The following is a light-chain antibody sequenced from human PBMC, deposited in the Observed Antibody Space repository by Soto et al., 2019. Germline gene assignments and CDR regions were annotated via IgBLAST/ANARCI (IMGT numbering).Light chain of an antibody. V-gene: IGLV2-14*01. CDR3: SAYSNFRV. CDR2: EVT. Sequence: QSALTQPASVSGSLGQSITIPCTGTSRDVGAYDFVSWYQQYPGKAPKLVIYEVTNRPSGVSNRFSGSKSGNTASLTISGLQAEDEAAYYCSAYSNFRVFGGGTKLTVL. CDR1: SRDVGAYDF. J-gene: IGLJ3*02.